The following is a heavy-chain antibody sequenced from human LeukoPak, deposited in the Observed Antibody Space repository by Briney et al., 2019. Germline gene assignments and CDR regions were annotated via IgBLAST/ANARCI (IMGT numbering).Heavy chain of an antibody. V-gene: IGHV3-9*01. CDR1: GFTFEEYA. J-gene: IGHJ4*02. D-gene: IGHD3/OR15-3a*01. Sequence: GGSLRLSCAASGFTFEEYAMHWVPQAPGKGLEWGSGISWNSGLIDYADSVKGRFTISRDNAKTSLYLQMNSLKAEDTALYYCAKVGIFGLVPYYFAYWGQGTLVTVSS. CDR3: AKVGIFGLVPYYFAY. CDR2: ISWNSGLI.